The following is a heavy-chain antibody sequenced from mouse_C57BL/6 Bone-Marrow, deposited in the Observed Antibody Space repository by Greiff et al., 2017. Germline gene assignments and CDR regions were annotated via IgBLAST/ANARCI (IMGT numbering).Heavy chain of an antibody. CDR1: GYTFTSYG. V-gene: IGHV1-81*01. J-gene: IGHJ4*01. CDR2: IYPRSGNT. D-gene: IGHD2-2*01. Sequence: QVQLQQSGAELARPADSVTLTCKASGYTFTSYGISWVMQRTGKGLEWIGEIYPRSGNTYYNETFKGKATLTADKSSSTAYLELRSLTSDDSAVYFCASGGYGYAMDYWGQGTSVTVSS. CDR3: ASGGYGYAMDY.